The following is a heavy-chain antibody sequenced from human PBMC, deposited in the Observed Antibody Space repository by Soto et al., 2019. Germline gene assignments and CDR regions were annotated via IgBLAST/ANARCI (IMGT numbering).Heavy chain of an antibody. CDR2: ISYDGSNK. V-gene: IGHV3-30-3*01. J-gene: IGHJ6*02. CDR1: GFTFSSYA. Sequence: QVQLVESGGGVVQPGRSLRLSCAASGFTFSSYAMHWVRQAPGKGLEWVAVISYDGSNKYYADSVKGRFTISRDTSKNTLYLQMNSLRAEDTDAYYCARDTEWYGDDYYYGMDVWGQGSTVTVSS. D-gene: IGHD2-21*02. CDR3: ARDTEWYGDDYYYGMDV.